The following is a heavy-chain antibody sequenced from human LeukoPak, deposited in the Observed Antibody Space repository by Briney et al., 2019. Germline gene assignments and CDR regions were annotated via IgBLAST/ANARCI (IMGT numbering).Heavy chain of an antibody. J-gene: IGHJ4*02. CDR2: ISYDGSNK. CDR1: GFTFSSYA. D-gene: IGHD3-3*01. Sequence: GGSLRLSCAASGFTFSSYAMHWVRQAPGKGLEWVAVISYDGSNKYYADSVKGRFTISRDNSKNTLYLQMNSLRAEDTAVYYCAREQREWLDSPFDYWGQGTLVTVSS. V-gene: IGHV3-30-3*01. CDR3: AREQREWLDSPFDY.